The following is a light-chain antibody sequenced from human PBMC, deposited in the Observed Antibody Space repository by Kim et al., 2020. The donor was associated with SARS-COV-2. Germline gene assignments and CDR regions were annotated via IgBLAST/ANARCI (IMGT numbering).Light chain of an antibody. CDR3: NSRDSNDNVV. Sequence: VALGQTVRITCQGDSLRSYYAPWYQQKPGQAPIVVIYGKTNRPSGIPDRFSGSSSGNTASLTITGTQAGDEADYYCNSRDSNDNVVFGGGTQLTVL. V-gene: IGLV3-19*01. J-gene: IGLJ2*01. CDR2: GKT. CDR1: SLRSYY.